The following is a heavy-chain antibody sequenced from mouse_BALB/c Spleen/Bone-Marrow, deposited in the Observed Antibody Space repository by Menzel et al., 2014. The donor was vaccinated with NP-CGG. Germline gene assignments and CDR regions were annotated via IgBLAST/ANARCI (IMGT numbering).Heavy chain of an antibody. CDR2: IDPANGNT. CDR1: GFNIKDTY. Sequence: VQLQQSGAELVKPGASVKLSCTASGFNIKDTYMHWVKQRPEQGLEWIGWIDPANGNTKYDPKFQGKATITADTSSNTAYLQLSSLTSEDTAVYYCAVYDYEGFAYWGQGTLVTVSA. J-gene: IGHJ3*01. D-gene: IGHD2-4*01. CDR3: AVYDYEGFAY. V-gene: IGHV14-3*02.